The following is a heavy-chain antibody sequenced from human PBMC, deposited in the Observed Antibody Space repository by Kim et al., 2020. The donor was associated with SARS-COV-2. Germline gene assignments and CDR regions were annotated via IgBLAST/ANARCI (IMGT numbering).Heavy chain of an antibody. CDR3: ARVGAGGFRSSSFIGWSRGVYFDY. D-gene: IGHD6-6*01. CDR2: IYYSGST. CDR1: GGSISSGGYY. Sequence: SETLSLTCTVSGGSISSGGYYWSWIRQHPGKGLEWIGYIYYSGSTYYNLSLKSLVTISVDTSKNQFSLKLSSVTAADTAVYYCARVGAGGFRSSSFIGWSRGVYFDYWGQGTLVTVSS. J-gene: IGHJ4*02. V-gene: IGHV4-31*01.